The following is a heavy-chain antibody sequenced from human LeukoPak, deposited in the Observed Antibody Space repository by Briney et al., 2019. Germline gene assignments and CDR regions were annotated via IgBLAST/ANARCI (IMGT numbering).Heavy chain of an antibody. CDR2: IYYSGNT. V-gene: IGHV4-39*01. J-gene: IGHJ4*02. CDR1: GGSISSSSYY. Sequence: SETLSLTCTVSGGSISSSSYYWGWVRQPPGKGLEWIGTIYYSGNTYYTPSLKSRVTISVDTSKNQFSLRLSSVTAADTAVYFCMRHEEEDGYNAKPFDFWGQGTLVTVSS. D-gene: IGHD5-24*01. CDR3: MRHEEEDGYNAKPFDF.